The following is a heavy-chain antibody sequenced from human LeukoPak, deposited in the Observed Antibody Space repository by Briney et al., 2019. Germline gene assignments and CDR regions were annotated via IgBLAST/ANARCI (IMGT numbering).Heavy chain of an antibody. CDR3: ARDSNCGGDCYIDY. CDR1: GFTFSSYS. D-gene: IGHD2-21*02. CDR2: ISSSSSYI. J-gene: IGHJ4*02. V-gene: IGHV3-21*01. Sequence: GGSLRLSCAASGFTFSSYSMNWVRQAPGKGLEWVSSISSSSSYIYYPDSVKGRFTISRDNAKNSLYLQMNSLRAEDTAVYYCARDSNCGGDCYIDYWGQGTLVTVSS.